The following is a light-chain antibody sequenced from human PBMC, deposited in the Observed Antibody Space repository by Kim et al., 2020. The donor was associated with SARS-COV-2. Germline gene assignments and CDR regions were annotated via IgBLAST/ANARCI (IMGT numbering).Light chain of an antibody. CDR3: QQYYSYPYT. CDR1: QGISSY. CDR2: AAS. V-gene: IGKV1-8*01. Sequence: SASTGDRVTITCRASQGISSYLAWYQQKPGKAPKLLIYAASTLQSGVPSRFSGSGSVTDFTLTISCLQSENFAKYYCQQYYSYPYTFGQGTKLEI. J-gene: IGKJ2*01.